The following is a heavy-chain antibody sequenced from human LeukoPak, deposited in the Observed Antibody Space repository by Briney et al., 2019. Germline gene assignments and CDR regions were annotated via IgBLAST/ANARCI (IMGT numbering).Heavy chain of an antibody. CDR1: GGSISSYY. J-gene: IGHJ4*02. V-gene: IGHV4-59*01. CDR2: IYYSGST. Sequence: PSETLSLTCTVSGGSISSYYWSWIRQPPGKGLEWIGSIYYSGSTYYNPSLKSRVTISVDTSKNQFSLKLSSVTAADTAVYYCARAYTSCSGGSCYPAYFDYWGQGTLVTVSS. D-gene: IGHD2-15*01. CDR3: ARAYTSCSGGSCYPAYFDY.